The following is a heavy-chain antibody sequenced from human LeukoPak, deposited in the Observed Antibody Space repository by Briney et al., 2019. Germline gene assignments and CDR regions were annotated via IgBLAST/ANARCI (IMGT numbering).Heavy chain of an antibody. CDR3: ARGGTRGYSPSDY. Sequence: GGSLRLSCAASGFTFTSYWMTWVRQAPGKGLEWVANIKQDGSEKHYVDSVKGRFAVSRDNAKNSLFLQMNSLRVEDTAVYYCARGGTRGYSPSDYWGQGTLVIVSS. CDR2: IKQDGSEK. J-gene: IGHJ4*02. V-gene: IGHV3-7*01. D-gene: IGHD5-18*01. CDR1: GFTFTSYW.